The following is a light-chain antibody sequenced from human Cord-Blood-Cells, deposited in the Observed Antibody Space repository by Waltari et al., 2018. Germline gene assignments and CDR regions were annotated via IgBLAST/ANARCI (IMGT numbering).Light chain of an antibody. CDR2: DAS. CDR1: QDISNY. Sequence: DIQMTQSPSSLSASVGDRVTITCQASQDISNYLNWYQQKPGKAPKLLSYDASNLETGAPSRFSGLGSGTDFTFSICSLQPEDIEIYYCQQYDNLLLPFGGGTKVE. CDR3: QQYDNLLLP. V-gene: IGKV1-33*01. J-gene: IGKJ4*01.